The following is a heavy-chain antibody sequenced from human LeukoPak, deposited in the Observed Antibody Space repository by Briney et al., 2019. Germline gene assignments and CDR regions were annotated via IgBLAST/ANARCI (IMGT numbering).Heavy chain of an antibody. V-gene: IGHV1-2*02. D-gene: IGHD5-24*01. J-gene: IGHJ5*02. CDR1: GYTFTGYY. Sequence: GASVKVSCKASGYTFTGYYMHWVRQAPGQGLEWMGWINPNSGGTNYAQKFQGRVARTSDTSISTAYMELSRLRSDDTAVYYCARERARKMSWFDPWGQGTLVTVSS. CDR2: INPNSGGT. CDR3: ARERARKMSWFDP.